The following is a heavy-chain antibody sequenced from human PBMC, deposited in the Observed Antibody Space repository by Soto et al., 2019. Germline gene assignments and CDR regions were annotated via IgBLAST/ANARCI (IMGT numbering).Heavy chain of an antibody. Sequence: SVKVSCKASGGTFSSYAISWVRQAPGQGLEWMGGIIPIFGTANYAQKFQGRVTITADESTSTAYVELSSLRSEDTAVYYCARDTAMVTGLDYWGQGTLVTVSS. D-gene: IGHD5-18*01. V-gene: IGHV1-69*13. CDR1: GGTFSSYA. CDR3: ARDTAMVTGLDY. J-gene: IGHJ4*02. CDR2: IIPIFGTA.